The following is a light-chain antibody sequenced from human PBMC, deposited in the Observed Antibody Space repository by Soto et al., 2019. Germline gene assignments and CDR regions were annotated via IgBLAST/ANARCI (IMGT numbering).Light chain of an antibody. J-gene: IGLJ3*02. CDR3: SSFAANDSVV. V-gene: IGLV2-8*01. CDR1: SSDFGAYDY. Sequence: QSALTQPPSASWSPGQSVTISCTGTSSDFGAYDYVCWYQQHPGKAPKLMIYEVNKRPSGVPDRFSGSKSGNTASLTVSGLQAGDEADYYCSSFAANDSVVFGGGTKLTVL. CDR2: EVN.